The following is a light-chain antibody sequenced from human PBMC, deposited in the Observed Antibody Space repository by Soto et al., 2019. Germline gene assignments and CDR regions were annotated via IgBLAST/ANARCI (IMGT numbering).Light chain of an antibody. Sequence: QSTGTVSLSERERNSLSGGASQSVSSSYVAWYQQKPGQAPGLLIFGVSSRATGIPDRFSGCGSGRDISFASGILVPDDLAVYSIQLYGTSLGAFGHGTKVDI. CDR1: QSVSSSY. CDR2: GVS. J-gene: IGKJ1*01. V-gene: IGKV3-20*01. CDR3: QLYGTSLGA.